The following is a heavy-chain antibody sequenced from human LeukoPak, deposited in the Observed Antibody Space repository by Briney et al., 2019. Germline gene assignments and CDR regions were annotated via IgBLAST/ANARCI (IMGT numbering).Heavy chain of an antibody. J-gene: IGHJ6*03. Sequence: SETLSLTCTVSGGSISSSSYYWGWIRQPPGKGLEWIGSIYYSGSTYYNPSLKSRVTISVDTSKNQFSLKLSSVTAADTAVYYCARLLGTHDYYYYYYMDVWGKGTTVTVSS. V-gene: IGHV4-39*01. D-gene: IGHD3-10*01. CDR3: ARLLGTHDYYYYYYMDV. CDR1: GGSISSSSYY. CDR2: IYYSGST.